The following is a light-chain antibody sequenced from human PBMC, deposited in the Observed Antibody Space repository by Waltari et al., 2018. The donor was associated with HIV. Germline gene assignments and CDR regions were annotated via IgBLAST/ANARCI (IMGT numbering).Light chain of an antibody. Sequence: QAGLTQPPSVSKGLRQTATLTCTGNSNNVGNQGATWLQQHQGHPPKLLSYNNNNPPSGISDRFSAARSGNTASLTITGLQPEDEADYFCSAWDSSLSAVVFGGGTTLTVL. CDR2: NNN. V-gene: IGLV10-54*04. CDR1: SNNVGNQG. CDR3: SAWDSSLSAVV. J-gene: IGLJ2*01.